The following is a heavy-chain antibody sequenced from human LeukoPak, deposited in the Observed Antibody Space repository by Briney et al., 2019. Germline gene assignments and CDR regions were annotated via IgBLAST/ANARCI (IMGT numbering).Heavy chain of an antibody. D-gene: IGHD3-16*01. CDR2: IDSGGGT. CDR3: AKGPQGD. V-gene: IGHV3-23*01. CDR1: GFTFSNYA. J-gene: IGHJ4*02. Sequence: GGSLRLSWAASGFTFSNYAMSWVRQAPGKGLEWVSAIDSGGGTYYADSVKGRFTISRDNSKNTLYLQLNSLRAEDTAVYYCAKGPQGDWGQGALVTVSS.